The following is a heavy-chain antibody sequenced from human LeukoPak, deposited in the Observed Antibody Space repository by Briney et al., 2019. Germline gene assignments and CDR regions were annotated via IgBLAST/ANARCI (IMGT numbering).Heavy chain of an antibody. CDR1: GGSISGYY. CDR2: IYYSGST. D-gene: IGHD3-10*01. V-gene: IGHV4-59*01. J-gene: IGHJ4*02. Sequence: PSETLSLTCTVSGGSISGYYWSWIRQPPGKGLEWIGYIYYSGSTNYNPSLESRVTISVDTSKNQFSLKLSSVTAADTAVYYCARLWFGELGYFDYWGQGTLVTVSS. CDR3: ARLWFGELGYFDY.